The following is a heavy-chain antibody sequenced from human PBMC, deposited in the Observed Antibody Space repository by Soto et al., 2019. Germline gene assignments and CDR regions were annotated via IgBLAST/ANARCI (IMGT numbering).Heavy chain of an antibody. CDR2: IIPILGIA. CDR1: GGTFSSYT. J-gene: IGHJ4*02. Sequence: SVKVSCKASGGTFSSYTISWVRQAPGQGLEWMGRIIPILGIANYAQKFQGRVTITADKSTSTAYMELSSLRSEDTAVYYCARAKGSYYFDYWGQGTLVTVSS. V-gene: IGHV1-69*02. D-gene: IGHD1-26*01. CDR3: ARAKGSYYFDY.